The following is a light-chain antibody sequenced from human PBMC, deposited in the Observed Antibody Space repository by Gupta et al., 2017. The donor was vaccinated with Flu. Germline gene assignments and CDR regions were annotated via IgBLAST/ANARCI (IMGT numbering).Light chain of an antibody. CDR2: AAS. CDR1: QSVSSSY. CDR3: QQEGSSRT. V-gene: IGKV3-20*01. Sequence: PGTLSLSPGERATLSCRASQSVSSSYLAWYQQKPGQAPRLLIYAASSRATGIPDRFSGSGSGTDFSLTSSRREPEDCAVYYWQQEGSSRTFGQGTKVEIK. J-gene: IGKJ1*01.